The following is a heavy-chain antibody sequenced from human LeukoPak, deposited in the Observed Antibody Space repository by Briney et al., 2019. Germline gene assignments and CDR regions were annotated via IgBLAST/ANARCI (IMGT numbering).Heavy chain of an antibody. CDR2: IGTYGCDT. CDR1: TSR. V-gene: IGHV1-18*01. Sequence: ASVKVSCKATSRISWVRQAPGQGLEWMGWIGTYGCDTYYAQKFQGRITVTTDTSTSTVYMELTNLRSDDTAVYYCARDLWNFYDDSGYNRDFDSWGQGTLVTVSS. CDR3: ARDLWNFYDDSGYNRDFDS. D-gene: IGHD3-22*01. J-gene: IGHJ5*01.